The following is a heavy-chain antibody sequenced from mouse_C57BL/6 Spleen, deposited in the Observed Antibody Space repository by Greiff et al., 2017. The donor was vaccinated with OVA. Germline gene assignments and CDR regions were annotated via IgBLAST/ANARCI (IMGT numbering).Heavy chain of an antibody. V-gene: IGHV1-53*01. CDR1: GYTFTSYW. D-gene: IGHD3-2*02. J-gene: IGHJ3*01. CDR3: ARGSSGYSAWFAY. CDR2: INPSNGGT. Sequence: VQLQQSGTELVKPGASVKLSCKASGYTFTSYWMHWVKQRPGQGLEWIGNINPSNGGTNYNEKFKSKATLTVDKSSSTAYMQLSSLTSEDSAVYYCARGSSGYSAWFAYWGQGTLVTVSA.